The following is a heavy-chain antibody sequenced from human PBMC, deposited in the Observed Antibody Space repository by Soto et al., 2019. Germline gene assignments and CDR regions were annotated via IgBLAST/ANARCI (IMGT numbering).Heavy chain of an antibody. D-gene: IGHD4-4*01. CDR2: INHSGST. Sequence: QVQLQQWGAGLLKPSETLSLTCAVYGGSFSGYYWSWIRQPPGKGLEWIGEINHSGSTNYNPSLKIRDTISVDTSKNQFSLKLSSVTAADTAVYYCARMRGAYSNYVYYYMDVWGKGTTVTVSS. CDR1: GGSFSGYY. V-gene: IGHV4-34*01. J-gene: IGHJ6*03. CDR3: ARMRGAYSNYVYYYMDV.